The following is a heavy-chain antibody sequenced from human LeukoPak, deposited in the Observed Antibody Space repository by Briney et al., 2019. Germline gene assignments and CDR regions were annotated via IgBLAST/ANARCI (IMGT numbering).Heavy chain of an antibody. CDR1: GYTFTGYY. CDR3: ARGLVGATAGSY. D-gene: IGHD1-26*01. J-gene: IGHJ4*02. CDR2: INPNSGGT. Sequence: ASVKVSCKASGYTFTGYYMHWVRQAPGQGLEWMGWINPNSGGTNYAQKFQGRVTMTRDTSISTAYMELSRLRSDDTAAYYCARGLVGATAGSYWGQGTLVTVSS. V-gene: IGHV1-2*02.